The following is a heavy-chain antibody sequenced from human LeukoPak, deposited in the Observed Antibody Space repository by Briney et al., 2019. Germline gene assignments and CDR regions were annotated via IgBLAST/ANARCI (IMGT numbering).Heavy chain of an antibody. J-gene: IGHJ4*02. CDR3: AGGLGQGYYYDSGDYGSFDY. D-gene: IGHD3-22*01. Sequence: ASVKVSCKASGYTFTSYDINWVRQATGQGLEWMGWMNPNSGNTGYAQKFQGRVTMTRNTSISTAYMELSSLRSEDTAVYYCAGGLGQGYYYDSGDYGSFDYWGQGTLVTVSS. CDR2: MNPNSGNT. CDR1: GYTFTSYD. V-gene: IGHV1-8*01.